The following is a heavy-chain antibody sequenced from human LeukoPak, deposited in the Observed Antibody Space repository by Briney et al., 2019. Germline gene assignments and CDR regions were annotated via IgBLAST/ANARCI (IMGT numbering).Heavy chain of an antibody. D-gene: IGHD1-7*01. CDR3: ARRYWNYGEYYFDY. V-gene: IGHV4-4*09. Sequence: SETLPLTCTVSGGSISSYYWSWIRQPPGKGLEWIGYIYTSGSTNYNPSLKSRVTISVDTSKNQFSLKLSSVTAADTAVYYCARRYWNYGEYYFDYRGQGTLVTVSS. CDR1: GGSISSYY. CDR2: IYTSGST. J-gene: IGHJ4*02.